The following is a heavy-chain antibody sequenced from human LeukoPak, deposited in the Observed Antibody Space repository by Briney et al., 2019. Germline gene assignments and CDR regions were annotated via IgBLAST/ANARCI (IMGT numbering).Heavy chain of an antibody. CDR1: GFTFSSYA. V-gene: IGHV3-23*01. CDR2: ISGSGGST. D-gene: IGHD3-22*01. J-gene: IGHJ4*02. Sequence: GGSLRLSCAGFGFTFSSYAMSWVRQAPGKGLEWVSAISGSGGSTYYADSVKGRFTISRDNSKNTLYLQMNSLRAEDTAVYYCAKVRRNYYDSSGYLAYWGQGTLVTVSS. CDR3: AKVRRNYYDSSGYLAY.